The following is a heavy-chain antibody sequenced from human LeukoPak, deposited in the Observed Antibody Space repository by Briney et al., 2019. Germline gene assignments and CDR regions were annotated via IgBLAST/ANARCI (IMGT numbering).Heavy chain of an antibody. CDR3: TRKYSGSGNYFFDY. V-gene: IGHV3-48*02. J-gene: IGHJ4*02. D-gene: IGHD3-10*01. Sequence: GGSLRLSCAASGFTFSSYNMNWVRQAPGKGLEWVSFISTSGNTIYYVDSVKGRFTISRDNAKNSLYLQMNSLRDEDTAVYYCTRKYSGSGNYFFDYWGQGTLVTVSS. CDR2: ISTSGNTI. CDR1: GFTFSSYN.